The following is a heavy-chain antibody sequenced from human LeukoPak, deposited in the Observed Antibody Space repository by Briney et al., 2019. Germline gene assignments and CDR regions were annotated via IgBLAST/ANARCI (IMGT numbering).Heavy chain of an antibody. Sequence: GGSLRLSCAASGFTFSSYWMSWVRQAPGKGLEWVANIKQDGSEKYYVDSVKGRFTISRDNSKNTLYLQMNSLRAEDTAVYYCARDQEVRGGSNEERVAFDIWGQGTMVTVSS. V-gene: IGHV3-7*01. CDR2: IKQDGSEK. J-gene: IGHJ3*02. CDR3: ARDQEVRGGSNEERVAFDI. D-gene: IGHD1-26*01. CDR1: GFTFSSYW.